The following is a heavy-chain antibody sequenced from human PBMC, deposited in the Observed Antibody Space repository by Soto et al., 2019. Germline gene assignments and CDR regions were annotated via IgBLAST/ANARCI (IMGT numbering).Heavy chain of an antibody. D-gene: IGHD6-13*01. Sequence: PSETLSLTCTVSGGSISSGGYYWGWIRQSPGKRLEWIGNIYYSGITYYSPSLKSRVTISVDTSKNQFSLKLSSVTAADTAVCYRARHSWNFVYWGQGTLVTVSS. V-gene: IGHV4-39*01. CDR2: IYYSGIT. CDR3: ARHSWNFVY. J-gene: IGHJ4*01. CDR1: GGSISSGGYY.